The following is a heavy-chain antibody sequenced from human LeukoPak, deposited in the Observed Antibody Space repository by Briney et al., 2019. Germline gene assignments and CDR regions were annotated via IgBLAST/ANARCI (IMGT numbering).Heavy chain of an antibody. CDR3: AAPSIAVAGIQLYY. Sequence: ASVKVSCKASGYTFTSYGISWGRQAPGQGLEWMRWISAYNGNTNYAQKLQGRVTMTTDTSTSTAYMELSSLRSEDTAVYYCAAPSIAVAGIQLYYWGQGTLVTVSS. CDR1: GYTFTSYG. D-gene: IGHD6-19*01. V-gene: IGHV1-18*01. J-gene: IGHJ4*02. CDR2: ISAYNGNT.